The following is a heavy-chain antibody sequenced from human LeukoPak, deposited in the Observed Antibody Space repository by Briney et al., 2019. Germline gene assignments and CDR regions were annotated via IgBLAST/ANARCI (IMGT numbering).Heavy chain of an antibody. CDR2: IYYSGST. CDR3: ERADYYGSSAYPY. D-gene: IGHD3-22*01. Sequence: SETLSLTCTVSGGSISSGGYYWSWIRQHPGKGLEWIVYIYYSGSTYYNPSLKSRVTISVDTHKNQFSLTLPSVTAADTAVYYRERADYYGSSAYPYWGQGTLVTVSS. J-gene: IGHJ4*02. CDR1: GGSISSGGYY. V-gene: IGHV4-31*03.